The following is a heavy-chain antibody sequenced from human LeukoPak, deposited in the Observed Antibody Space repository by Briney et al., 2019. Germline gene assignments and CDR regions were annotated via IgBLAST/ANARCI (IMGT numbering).Heavy chain of an antibody. V-gene: IGHV4-31*03. J-gene: IGHJ6*02. CDR3: AGLFYYGMDV. Sequence: TLSLTCTVSGGSISSGGYYWSWIRQHPGKGLEWIRYIYYSGSTYYNPSLKSRVTITVDTSKNQFSLKLSSVTAADTAVYYCAGLFYYGMDVWGQGTTVTVSS. CDR2: IYYSGST. CDR1: GGSISSGGYY.